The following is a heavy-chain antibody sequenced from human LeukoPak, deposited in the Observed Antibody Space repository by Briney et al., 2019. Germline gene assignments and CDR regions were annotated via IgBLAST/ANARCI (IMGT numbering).Heavy chain of an antibody. CDR3: ARDWSKSIVVVPAAHY. Sequence: GGSLRLSCAASGFTFSRHWMSWVRQAPGKGLEWVANIKQDGSEKYYVDSVKGRFTISRDNSKNTLYLQMNSLRAEDTAVYYCARDWSKSIVVVPAAHYWGQGTLVTVSS. D-gene: IGHD2-2*01. J-gene: IGHJ4*02. CDR2: IKQDGSEK. CDR1: GFTFSRHW. V-gene: IGHV3-7*01.